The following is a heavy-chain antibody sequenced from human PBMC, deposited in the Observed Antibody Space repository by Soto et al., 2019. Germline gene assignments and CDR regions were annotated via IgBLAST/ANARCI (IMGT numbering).Heavy chain of an antibody. V-gene: IGHV3-23*01. J-gene: IGHJ6*02. D-gene: IGHD3-10*01. CDR1: RFTFRNYG. CDR3: AKRYGSGSYRDFNSYYGMDI. Sequence: GGSLRLSCAASRFTFRNYGMSWVRQGPGKGLEWVSGISPTGEQGFYVDSVKGRFFISRDNSQNTLSREMSNVRADDTAVYYCAKRYGSGSYRDFNSYYGMDIWGQGTSVTVSS. CDR2: ISPTGEQG.